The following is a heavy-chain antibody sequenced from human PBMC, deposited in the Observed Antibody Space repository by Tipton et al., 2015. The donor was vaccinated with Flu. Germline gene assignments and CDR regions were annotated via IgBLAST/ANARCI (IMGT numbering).Heavy chain of an antibody. CDR2: IWYDGSNK. D-gene: IGHD3-22*01. Sequence: SLRLSCAASGFTFSSYGMHWVRQAPGKGLEWVAVIWYDGSNKYYADSVKGRFTISRDNSKNTLYLQMNSLRAEDTAVYYCARDRNDYYDSSGYVLGFVIDYWGQGTLVTVSS. CDR1: GFTFSSYG. J-gene: IGHJ4*02. V-gene: IGHV3-33*01. CDR3: ARDRNDYYDSSGYVLGFVIDY.